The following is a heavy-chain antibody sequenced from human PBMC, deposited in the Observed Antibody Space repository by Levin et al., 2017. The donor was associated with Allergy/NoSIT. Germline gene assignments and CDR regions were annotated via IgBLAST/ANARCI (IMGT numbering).Heavy chain of an antibody. CDR2: IWYDGNSK. Sequence: PGGSLRLSCAASGFPFSTYGMHWVRQAPGKGLEWVAVIWYDGNSKYYADSVKGRFTVSRDNSKNTLFLLMDSLRVEDTAVYYCARKGYSGNHWTPDYWGQGTLVTVSS. D-gene: IGHD1-26*01. CDR1: GFPFSTYG. V-gene: IGHV3-33*01. J-gene: IGHJ4*02. CDR3: ARKGYSGNHWTPDY.